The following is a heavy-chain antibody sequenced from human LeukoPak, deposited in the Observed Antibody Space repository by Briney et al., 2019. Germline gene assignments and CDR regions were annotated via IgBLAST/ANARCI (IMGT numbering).Heavy chain of an antibody. CDR2: MFYTGSG. CDR1: GGSMSNYY. V-gene: IGHV4-59*01. CDR3: ATNLPGYSYGYWVA. Sequence: SETLPLTCTVSGGSMSNYYWNWIRQPPGKGLEWIGYMFYTGSGKYNPSLKSRVTISVDTSKRQISLKLTSVTAADTAVYYCATNLPGYSYGYWVAWGQGTLVTVSS. J-gene: IGHJ5*02. D-gene: IGHD5-18*01.